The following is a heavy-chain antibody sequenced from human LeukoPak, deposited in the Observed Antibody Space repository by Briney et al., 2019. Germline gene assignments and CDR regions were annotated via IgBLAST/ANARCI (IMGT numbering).Heavy chain of an antibody. CDR1: GFTFTIHW. D-gene: IGHD7-27*01. J-gene: IGHJ4*02. CDR3: ARGLGTHQIDY. Sequence: GGSLRLSCAASGFTFTIHWMHWVRHAPGKGLVWVSRINRDDSSTSYADSVKGRFTISRDNAKNTLYLQVNSLRAEDTAGYYCARGLGTHQIDYWGQGTLGTVSS. CDR2: INRDDSST. V-gene: IGHV3-74*01.